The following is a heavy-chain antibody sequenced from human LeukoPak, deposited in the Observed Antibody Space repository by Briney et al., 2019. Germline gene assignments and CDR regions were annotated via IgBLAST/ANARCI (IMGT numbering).Heavy chain of an antibody. CDR2: INHSGST. D-gene: IGHD3-22*01. CDR3: ARKYYYDSSGYHV. V-gene: IGHV4-30-2*01. CDR1: GGSISSGGYS. J-gene: IGHJ6*02. Sequence: NPSETLSLTCAVSGGSISSGGYSWSWIRQPPGKGLEWIGYINHSGSTNYNPSPKSRVTISVDTSKNQFSLKLSSVTAADTAVYYCARKYYYDSSGYHVWGQGTTVTVSS.